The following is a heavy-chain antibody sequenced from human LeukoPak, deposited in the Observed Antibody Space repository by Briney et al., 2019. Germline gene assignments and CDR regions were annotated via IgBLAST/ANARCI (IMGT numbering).Heavy chain of an antibody. J-gene: IGHJ4*02. CDR2: ISGSGDNT. Sequence: GGSLRLSCAASGFTFSTYAMSWVRQAPGKGLEWVSSISGSGDNTYYADSVKGQFTLSRDNSKNTLDLQMNSLRAEDTAIYHCAKVKAPDAIASYFDHWGQGTLVTVSS. CDR1: GFTFSTYA. D-gene: IGHD2-2*01. V-gene: IGHV3-23*01. CDR3: AKVKAPDAIASYFDH.